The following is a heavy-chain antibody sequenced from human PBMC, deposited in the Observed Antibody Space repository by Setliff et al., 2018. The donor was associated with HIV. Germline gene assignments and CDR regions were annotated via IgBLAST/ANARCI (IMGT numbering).Heavy chain of an antibody. J-gene: IGHJ2*01. CDR2: IIRIFGST. CDR1: GGTFRNYA. CDR3: ARGDFDL. Sequence: SVKVSCKASGGTFRNYAISWVRQAPGQGLEWMGGIIRIFGSTKYAQKFLGRVIITADESTNTVEMELSSLTSEDTAIYYCARGDFDLWGRGTLVTVSS. V-gene: IGHV1-69*13. D-gene: IGHD2-21*01.